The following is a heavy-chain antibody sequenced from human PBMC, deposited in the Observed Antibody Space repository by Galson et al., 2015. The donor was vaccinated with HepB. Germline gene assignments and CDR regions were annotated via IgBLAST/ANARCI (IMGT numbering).Heavy chain of an antibody. J-gene: IGHJ3*02. Sequence: SLRLSCAASGFTFGSYAMSWVRQAPGKGLEWVSAISGSGGNTYYADSVKGRFTISRDNSKNTLYLQMNSLRAEDTAVYYCAKPVTMIVVVISHDAFDIWGQGTMVTVSS. CDR2: ISGSGGNT. CDR3: AKPVTMIVVVISHDAFDI. CDR1: GFTFGSYA. D-gene: IGHD3-22*01. V-gene: IGHV3-23*01.